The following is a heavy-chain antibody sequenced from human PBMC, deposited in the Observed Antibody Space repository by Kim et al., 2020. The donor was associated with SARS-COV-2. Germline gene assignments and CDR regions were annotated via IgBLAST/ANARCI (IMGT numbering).Heavy chain of an antibody. D-gene: IGHD4-4*01. CDR2: IYSSGGT. J-gene: IGHJ6*03. CDR3: ATVRSSTVTTYDGDFFYSYYIDV. V-gene: IGHV4-30-4*01. Sequence: TLSLTCSVSGGSISTANYYWSWIRQPPGKGLEWIGYIYSSGGTYHNPSLKSRLSISVDRSVNQFSLNLNSVTAADTAVYYCATVRSSTVTTYDGDFFYSYYIDVWGKGTTVTVSS. CDR1: GGSISTANYY.